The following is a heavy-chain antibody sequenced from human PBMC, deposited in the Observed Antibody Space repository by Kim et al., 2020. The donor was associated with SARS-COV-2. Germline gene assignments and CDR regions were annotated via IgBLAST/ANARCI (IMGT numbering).Heavy chain of an antibody. D-gene: IGHD6-13*01. V-gene: IGHV3-33*06. CDR3: AKDGGIAAVFDY. J-gene: IGHJ4*02. CDR1: GFTFSSYG. Sequence: GGSLRLSCAASGFTFSSYGMHWVRQAPGKGLEWVAVIWYDGSNKYYADSVKGRFTISRDNSKNTLYLQMNSLRAEDTAVYYCAKDGGIAAVFDYWGQGTLVIVSS. CDR2: IWYDGSNK.